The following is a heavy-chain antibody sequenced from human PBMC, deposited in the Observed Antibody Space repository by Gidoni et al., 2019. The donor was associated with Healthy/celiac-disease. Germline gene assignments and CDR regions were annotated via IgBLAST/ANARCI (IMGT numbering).Heavy chain of an antibody. CDR2: ISGSGGST. V-gene: IGHV3-23*01. CDR3: AKETYYYDSSGYYYGGYFDY. CDR1: GFTFSSYA. D-gene: IGHD3-22*01. Sequence: EVQLLESGGGLVQPGGSLRLSCAASGFTFSSYAMSWVRQAPGKGLELVSAISGSGGSTYYADSVKGRFTISRDNSKNTLYLQMNSLRAEDTAVYYCAKETYYYDSSGYYYGGYFDYWGQGTLVTVSS. J-gene: IGHJ4*02.